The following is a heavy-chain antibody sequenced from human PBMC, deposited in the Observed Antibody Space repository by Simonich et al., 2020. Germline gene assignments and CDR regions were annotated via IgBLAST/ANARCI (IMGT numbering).Heavy chain of an antibody. Sequence: VQLVESGGGLVKPGGSLRLSCAASGFTFSSYAMHWVRQAPGKGLGWVAVISYDGSNKYYADSVKGRFTISRDNSKNTLYLQMNSLRAEDTAVYYCARRGSGFDYWGQGTLVTVSS. V-gene: IGHV3-30*07. J-gene: IGHJ4*02. CDR2: ISYDGSNK. CDR3: ARRGSGFDY. D-gene: IGHD6-19*01. CDR1: GFTFSSYA.